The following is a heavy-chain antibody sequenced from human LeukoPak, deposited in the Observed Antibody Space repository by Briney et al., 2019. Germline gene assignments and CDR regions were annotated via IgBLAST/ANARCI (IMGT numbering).Heavy chain of an antibody. Sequence: WETLSLTCTVSDGSISSNYYWGWIRQPQGKGLEWIASIHYSGSTDYNPSLKSRVAISIDTSKNQFSLNLRFVTAADTAVYYCARLAYCSSTSCYPNYWGQGALVTVSS. CDR2: IHYSGST. J-gene: IGHJ4*02. V-gene: IGHV4-39*01. D-gene: IGHD2-2*01. CDR3: ARLAYCSSTSCYPNY. CDR1: DGSISSNYY.